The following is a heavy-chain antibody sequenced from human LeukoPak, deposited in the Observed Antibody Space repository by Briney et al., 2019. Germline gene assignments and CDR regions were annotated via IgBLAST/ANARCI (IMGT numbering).Heavy chain of an antibody. CDR3: ARVGVLMVYAVDAFDI. V-gene: IGHV4-39*01. D-gene: IGHD2-8*01. CDR1: GGSISSSSYY. J-gene: IGHJ3*02. Sequence: SETLSLTCTVSGGSISSSSYYWGWIRQPPGKGLEWIGSIYYSGSTYYNPSLKSRVTISVDTSKNQFSLKLSSVTAADTAVYYCARVGVLMVYAVDAFDIWGQGTMVTVSS. CDR2: IYYSGST.